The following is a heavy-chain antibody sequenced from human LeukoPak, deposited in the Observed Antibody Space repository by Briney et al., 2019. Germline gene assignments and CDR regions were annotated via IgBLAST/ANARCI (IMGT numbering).Heavy chain of an antibody. Sequence: SQTLSLTCAISGDSVSSNSAAWNWLRQSPSRGLEWVGRTYSSSRWYTDYAVSVRSRITINPDTSKNQFSLQLNSVTPEDTAVYYCARVYNNLFDYWGQGTLVTVSS. J-gene: IGHJ4*02. V-gene: IGHV6-1*01. CDR2: TYSSSRWYT. D-gene: IGHD1-14*01. CDR1: GDSVSSNSAA. CDR3: ARVYNNLFDY.